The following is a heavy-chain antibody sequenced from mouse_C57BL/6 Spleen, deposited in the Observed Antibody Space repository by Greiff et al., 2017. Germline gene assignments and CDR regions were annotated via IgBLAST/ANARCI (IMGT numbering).Heavy chain of an antibody. CDR3: ARGSGFYGNYPWFAY. J-gene: IGHJ3*01. Sequence: EVMLVESGGGLVKPGGSLKLSCAASGFTFSSYAMSWVRQTPEKRLEWVATISDGGSYTYYPDNVKGRFTISRDNAKNNLYLQMSHLKSEDTAMYYCARGSGFYGNYPWFAYWGQGTLVTVSA. V-gene: IGHV5-4*03. D-gene: IGHD2-1*01. CDR1: GFTFSSYA. CDR2: ISDGGSYT.